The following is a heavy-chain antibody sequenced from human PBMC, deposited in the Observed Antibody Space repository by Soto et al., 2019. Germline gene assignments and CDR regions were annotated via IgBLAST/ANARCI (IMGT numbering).Heavy chain of an antibody. D-gene: IGHD1-26*01. CDR2: ISYDGSKK. CDR1: GFRFSDYG. V-gene: IGHV3-30*18. CDR3: AKMDADLLPYYYYGMDV. J-gene: IGHJ6*02. Sequence: QVQLVESGGGVVQPGRSLRLSCAASGFRFSDYGIHWVRQAPGKGLEWLALISYDGSKKFYTDSVKGRFTISRDNSKNTMYLQIDRLRAEDTAVYYCAKMDADLLPYYYYGMDVWGRGTTVTVSS.